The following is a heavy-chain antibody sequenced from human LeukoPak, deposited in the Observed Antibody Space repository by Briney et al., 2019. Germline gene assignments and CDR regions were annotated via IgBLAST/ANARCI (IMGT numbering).Heavy chain of an antibody. J-gene: IGHJ4*02. CDR2: IYTSGST. D-gene: IGHD6-13*01. CDR1: GGSISSYY. Sequence: SETLSLTRTVSGGSISSYYWSWIRQPAGKGLEWIGRIYTSGSTNYNPSLKSRVTMSVDTSKNQFSLKLSSVTAADTAVYYCARDGGYSSSWYGSYFDYWGQGTLVTVSS. V-gene: IGHV4-4*07. CDR3: ARDGGYSSSWYGSYFDY.